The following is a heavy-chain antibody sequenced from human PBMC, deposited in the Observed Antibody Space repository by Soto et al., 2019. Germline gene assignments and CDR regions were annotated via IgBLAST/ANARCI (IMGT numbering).Heavy chain of an antibody. Sequence: EVQLVESGGGLAQPGGSLRLSCEASGFTFSSYSMNWVRQAPGKGLEWVSHIRSSSSTYYADSVKGRFTISRDNAKNSLYLQMNSLRDEDTAVYYCAIDFGTWFGGMDVWGRGTTVTVSS. CDR3: AIDFGTWFGGMDV. V-gene: IGHV3-48*02. CDR2: IRSSSST. CDR1: GFTFSSYS. J-gene: IGHJ6*02. D-gene: IGHD3-10*01.